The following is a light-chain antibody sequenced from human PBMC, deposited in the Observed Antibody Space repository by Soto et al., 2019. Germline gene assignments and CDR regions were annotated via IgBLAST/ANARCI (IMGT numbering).Light chain of an antibody. V-gene: IGLV1-40*01. J-gene: IGLJ2*01. CDR3: QSYDSSLSGVI. CDR1: RSNIGAGYD. Sequence: QSVLTQPPSVSGAPGQRVTISCAGSRSNIGAGYDVHWYRQLPGTAPKLLIYGDTSRPSGVPARFSGSKSGTSASLAITGLQAEDEADYYCQSYDSSLSGVIFGGGTKLTV. CDR2: GDT.